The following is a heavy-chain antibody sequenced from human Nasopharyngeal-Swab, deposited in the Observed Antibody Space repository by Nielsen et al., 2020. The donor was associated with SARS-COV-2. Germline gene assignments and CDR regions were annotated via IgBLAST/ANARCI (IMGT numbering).Heavy chain of an antibody. Sequence: GESLKISCVASTLTFSSDAMSWFRQAPGKGLVWVSTLTDDGRHTFHADSLRGRFTISRDNSKNTLYLQMTNLSAEDPAVYYCVKHTGNYYGSSDFWGQGTLVTVSS. D-gene: IGHD3-10*01. V-gene: IGHV3-23*01. CDR2: LTDDGRHT. J-gene: IGHJ4*02. CDR1: TLTFSSDA. CDR3: VKHTGNYYGSSDF.